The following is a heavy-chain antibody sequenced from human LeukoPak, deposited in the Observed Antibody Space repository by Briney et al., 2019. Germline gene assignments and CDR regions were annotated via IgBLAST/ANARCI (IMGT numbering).Heavy chain of an antibody. D-gene: IGHD1-7*01. CDR1: ADSVSSNSAA. CDR3: ASLTGTTSY. V-gene: IGHV6-1*01. Sequence: SQTLSLTCAISADSVSSNSAALNWIRQSPSRGLEWRERTYYRSKWYNDYAVSVKSRITINPDTSKNQFSLQLNSVTPEDTAVYYCASLTGTTSYWGQGTLVTVSS. J-gene: IGHJ4*02. CDR2: TYYRSKWYN.